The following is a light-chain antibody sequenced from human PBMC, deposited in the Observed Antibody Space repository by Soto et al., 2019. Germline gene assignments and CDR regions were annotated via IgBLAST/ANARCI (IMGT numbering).Light chain of an antibody. J-gene: IGKJ5*01. CDR3: QQYSNWPLT. CDR2: GAS. V-gene: IGKV3-15*01. Sequence: VMTQAPAILALSPGERSTLSCSSRQSFSTNVAWYQQIPGQTPRLLIYGASTRATGIPVRSSGSGSGTEFTLTISSLQSEDFAVYYCQQYSNWPLTFGQGTRLENK. CDR1: QSFSTN.